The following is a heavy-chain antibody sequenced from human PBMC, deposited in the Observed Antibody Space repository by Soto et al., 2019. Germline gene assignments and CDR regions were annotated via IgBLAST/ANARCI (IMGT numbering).Heavy chain of an antibody. CDR1: GGSISSYY. Sequence: TSETLSLTCTVSGGSISSYYWSWIRQPPGKGLEWIGYIYYSGSTNYNPSLKSRVTISVDTSKNQFSLKLSSVTAADTAVYYCARDGGRYYGMDVWGQGTTVTVSS. CDR3: ARDGGRYYGMDV. CDR2: IYYSGST. V-gene: IGHV4-59*01. D-gene: IGHD3-3*01. J-gene: IGHJ6*02.